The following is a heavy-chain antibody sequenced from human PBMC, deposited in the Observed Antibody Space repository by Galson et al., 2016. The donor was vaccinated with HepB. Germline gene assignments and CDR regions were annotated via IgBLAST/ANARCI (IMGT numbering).Heavy chain of an antibody. D-gene: IGHD4-11*01. CDR1: GGSIRSGSYY. CDR2: INDSESR. Sequence: SETLSLTCTVSGGSIRSGSYYWSWIRQPPGKGLEWIGDINDSESRNYNPSLKSRVTMSIDTSKNQFSLSVTSVTAADTAAYYCARARVTVTTGRRYYYGIDAWGNGTTVTVSS. V-gene: IGHV4-39*07. J-gene: IGHJ6*04. CDR3: ARARVTVTTGRRYYYGIDA.